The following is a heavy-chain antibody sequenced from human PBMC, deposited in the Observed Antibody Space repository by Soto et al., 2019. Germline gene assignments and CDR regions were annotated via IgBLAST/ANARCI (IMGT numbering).Heavy chain of an antibody. Sequence: ASVKVSCKASGYTFTSYAMHWVRQAPGQRLEWMGWINVGNGNTKYSQKFQGRVTITRDTSASTAYMELSSLRSEDTAVYYCARGMALVGYCSGGSCYSDSDYWGQGTLVTVSS. J-gene: IGHJ4*02. V-gene: IGHV1-3*01. CDR1: GYTFTSYA. CDR3: ARGMALVGYCSGGSCYSDSDY. CDR2: INVGNGNT. D-gene: IGHD2-15*01.